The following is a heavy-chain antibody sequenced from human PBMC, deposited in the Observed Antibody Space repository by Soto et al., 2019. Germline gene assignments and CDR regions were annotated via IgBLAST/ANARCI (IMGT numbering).Heavy chain of an antibody. J-gene: IGHJ5*02. CDR1: GFSLSTSGMC. V-gene: IGHV2-70*01. CDR2: IDWDDDK. D-gene: IGHD6-13*01. Sequence: SGPTLVNPTQTLTLTCTFPGFSLSTSGMCVSWIRQPPGKALEWLALIDWDDDKYYSTSLKTRLTISKDTSKNQVVLTMTNMDPVDTATYYCARIYSTGIAEAGSSGFDPWGQGTLVTSPQ. CDR3: ARIYSTGIAEAGSSGFDP.